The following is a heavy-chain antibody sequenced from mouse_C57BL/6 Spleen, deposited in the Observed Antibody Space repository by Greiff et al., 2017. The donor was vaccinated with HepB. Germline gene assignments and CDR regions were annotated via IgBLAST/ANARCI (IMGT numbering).Heavy chain of an antibody. CDR2: ISSGSSTI. V-gene: IGHV5-17*01. CDR3: AKYYGSSYRYFDV. D-gene: IGHD1-1*01. CDR1: GFTFSDSG. J-gene: IGHJ1*03. Sequence: EVKLMESGGGLVKPGGSLKLSCAASGFTFSDSGMHWVRQAPEKGLEWVAYISSGSSTIYYADTVKGRFTISRDNAKNTLFLHMTSLRSEDTAMYYCAKYYGSSYRYFDVWGTGTTVTVSS.